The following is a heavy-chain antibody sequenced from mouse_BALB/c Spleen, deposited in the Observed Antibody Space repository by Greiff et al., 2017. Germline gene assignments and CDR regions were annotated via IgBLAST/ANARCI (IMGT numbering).Heavy chain of an antibody. V-gene: IGHV5-6-5*01. CDR2: ISSGGST. CDR3: ARGGYYGNYVLYWYFDV. CDR1: GFTFSSYA. Sequence: EGKVEESGGGLVKPGGSLKLSCAASGFTFSSYAMSWVRQTPEKRLEWVASISSGGSTYYPDSVKGRFTISRDNARNILYLQMSSLRSEDTAMYYCARGGYYGNYVLYWYFDVWGAGTTVTVSS. J-gene: IGHJ1*01. D-gene: IGHD2-1*01.